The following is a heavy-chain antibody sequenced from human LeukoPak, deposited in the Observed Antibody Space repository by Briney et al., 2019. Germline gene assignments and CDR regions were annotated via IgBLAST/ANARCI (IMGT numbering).Heavy chain of an antibody. CDR3: ARVPHCDSNGCYDGGRYCEH. J-gene: IGHJ4*02. V-gene: IGHV4-38-2*02. CDR1: GSSISSGFY. Sequence: SETLSLTCTVSGSSISSGFYWGWIRQPPGKGLEWIGNFYHSGSTYYNPSLKSRVTISEDTSKNQFSLRLSSLTAADTAVYYCARVPHCDSNGCYDGGRYCEHWGQGALVTVSS. CDR2: FYHSGST. D-gene: IGHD3-22*01.